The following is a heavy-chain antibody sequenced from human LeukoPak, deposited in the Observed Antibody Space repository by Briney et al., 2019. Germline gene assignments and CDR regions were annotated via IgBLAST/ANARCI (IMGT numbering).Heavy chain of an antibody. V-gene: IGHV3-30-3*01. CDR1: GFTFSSYA. CDR2: ISYDGSNK. D-gene: IGHD4-23*01. J-gene: IGHJ6*03. Sequence: GGSLRLSCAASGFTFSSYAMHWVRQAPGKGPEWVAVISYDGSNKYYADSVKGRFTISRDNSKNTLYLQMNSLRAEDTAVYYCAKDRVYGGNSGYYYYYYMDVWGKGTTVTVSS. CDR3: AKDRVYGGNSGYYYYYYMDV.